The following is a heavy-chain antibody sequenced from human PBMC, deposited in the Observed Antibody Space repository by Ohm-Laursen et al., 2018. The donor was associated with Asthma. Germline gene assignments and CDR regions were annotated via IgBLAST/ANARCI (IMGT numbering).Heavy chain of an antibody. D-gene: IGHD3-22*01. CDR3: ARSYTYYYDSSGYWYFDS. V-gene: IGHV4-59*07. J-gene: IGHJ4*02. CDR1: GASFSTYY. Sequence: SDTLSLTCPLSGASFSTYYWGWIRPPPGKGLEWIGYISYSGSTNYNPSLKSRVTISVDTSKNQFSLKLSSVTAADTAVYYCARSYTYYYDSSGYWYFDSWGQGTLVTVSS. CDR2: ISYSGST.